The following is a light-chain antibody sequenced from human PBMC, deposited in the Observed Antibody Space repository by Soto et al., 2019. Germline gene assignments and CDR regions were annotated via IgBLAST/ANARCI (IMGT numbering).Light chain of an antibody. Sequence: AIPMTQSPSSLSASVGDRVTITCRASQGIGSDLGWYQQKPGKAPNLLMYAASTLQSGVSSRFSGSGSGTDFTLTISSLQPEDFATYYCLQDYTYPLTFGQGTKVEIK. V-gene: IGKV1-6*01. J-gene: IGKJ1*01. CDR1: QGIGSD. CDR2: AAS. CDR3: LQDYTYPLT.